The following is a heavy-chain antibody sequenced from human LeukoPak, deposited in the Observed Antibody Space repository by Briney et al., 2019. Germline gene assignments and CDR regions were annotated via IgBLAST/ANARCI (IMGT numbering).Heavy chain of an antibody. CDR1: GYSLTNYY. CDR3: ARGAPTTRIGAGRFDY. J-gene: IGHJ4*02. Sequence: PVASVKVSCKAFGYSLTNYYVHWVRQAPGQGLELMGEINPSGGSTSYAQKFQGRITVTRDTYTNTVYMDLSSLRSEDTATYYCARGAPTTRIGAGRFDYWGQGSLLTVDS. V-gene: IGHV1-46*01. D-gene: IGHD5-12*01. CDR2: INPSGGST.